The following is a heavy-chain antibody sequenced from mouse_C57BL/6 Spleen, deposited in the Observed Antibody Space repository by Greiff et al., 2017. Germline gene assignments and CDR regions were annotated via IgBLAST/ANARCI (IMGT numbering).Heavy chain of an antibody. D-gene: IGHD3-2*02. V-gene: IGHV8-8*01. CDR2: IWWDDDK. CDR1: GFSLSTFGMG. Sequence: QVTLKVSGPGILQPSQTLSLTCSFSGFSLSTFGMGVGWIRQPSGKGLEWLAHIWWDDDKYYNPALKSRLTISKDTSKHQVFLKIANVDTADTATYYCARIVVGGSGYGYYFDYWGQGTTLTVSS. J-gene: IGHJ2*01. CDR3: ARIVVGGSGYGYYFDY.